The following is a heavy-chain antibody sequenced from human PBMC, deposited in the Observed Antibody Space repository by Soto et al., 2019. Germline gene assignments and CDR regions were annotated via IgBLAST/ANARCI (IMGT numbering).Heavy chain of an antibody. V-gene: IGHV1-18*04. Sequence: QLQLVQSGAEVERPGASVRVSCKAYGYPFSKYGISWIRQAPGQGLEWMGWIKPDNGDTNYAQKFQGRCTMTTDTSSNTAYMELRSLRSDDTAVYYCATSYDSGFDPWGQGTLVSVSS. CDR1: GYPFSKYG. D-gene: IGHD5-12*01. CDR3: ATSYDSGFDP. J-gene: IGHJ5*02. CDR2: IKPDNGDT.